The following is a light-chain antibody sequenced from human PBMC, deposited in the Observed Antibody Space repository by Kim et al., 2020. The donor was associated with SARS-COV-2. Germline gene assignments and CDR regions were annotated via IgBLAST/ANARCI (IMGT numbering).Light chain of an antibody. Sequence: SITSACTGTSSDVGGYNYVSWYQQHPGKAPKLMIYDVSNRPSGVSNRFSGSKSGNTASLTISGLQAEDEADYYCSSYTSSLYVFGTGTKVTVL. V-gene: IGLV2-14*03. CDR1: SSDVGGYNY. J-gene: IGLJ1*01. CDR2: DVS. CDR3: SSYTSSLYV.